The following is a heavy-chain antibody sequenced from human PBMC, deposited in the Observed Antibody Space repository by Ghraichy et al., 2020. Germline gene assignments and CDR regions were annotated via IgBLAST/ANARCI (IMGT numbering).Heavy chain of an antibody. J-gene: IGHJ4*02. CDR3: AKEPNYDSNFDY. Sequence: GGSLRLSCVVSGFTLTNFAMNWVRQPPGKGLEWVSRISASGENKHYRDSVKGRFTISRDKSRNTLYLQMDRLRADDTAVYYCAKEPNYDSNFDYWGQGTLVSVSS. CDR1: GFTLTNFA. D-gene: IGHD3-3*01. V-gene: IGHV3-23*01. CDR2: ISASGENK.